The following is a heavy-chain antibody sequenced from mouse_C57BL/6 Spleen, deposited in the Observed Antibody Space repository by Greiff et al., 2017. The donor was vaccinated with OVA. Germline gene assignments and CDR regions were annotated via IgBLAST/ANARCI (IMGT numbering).Heavy chain of an antibody. Sequence: EVRRVESGPGMVKPSQSLSLTCTVTGYSITSGYDWHWIRHFPGNKLEWMGYISYCGSTNYNPSPQNRISITHDTSKNHFFLKLNSVTTEDTATYYCARSITTARGYLDYWGQGTTLTVSS. CDR2: ISYCGST. CDR3: ARSITTARGYLDY. J-gene: IGHJ2*01. D-gene: IGHD1-2*01. CDR1: GYSITSGYD. V-gene: IGHV3-1*01.